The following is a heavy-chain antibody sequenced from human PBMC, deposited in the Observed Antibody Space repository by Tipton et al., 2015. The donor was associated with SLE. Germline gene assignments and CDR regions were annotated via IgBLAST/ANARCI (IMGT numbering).Heavy chain of an antibody. J-gene: IGHJ4*02. CDR3: AVDISGFDY. V-gene: IGHV4-61*08. CDR1: GGSISSGGYS. Sequence: TLSLTCAVSGGSISSGGYSWTWIRQPPGKGLQWLAYVFYSGSSNFNRAHYNPSLMSRVTISVDSSKNQFSLKLTSVSAADTAVYYCAVDISGFDYWGQGTLVTVSS. CDR2: VFYSGSS. D-gene: IGHD3-9*01.